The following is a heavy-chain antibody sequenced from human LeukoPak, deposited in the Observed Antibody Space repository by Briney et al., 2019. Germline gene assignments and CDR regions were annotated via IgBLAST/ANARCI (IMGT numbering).Heavy chain of an antibody. V-gene: IGHV4-59*01. J-gene: IGHJ5*02. CDR3: ARDRNWLGAGWFDP. CDR1: GGSISSYY. D-gene: IGHD6-19*01. Sequence: SETLSLTCTVSGGSISSYYWSWIRQPPGKGLEWIGYIYYSGSTNYNPSLKSRVTISVDTSKNQFSLKLSSVTAADTAVYYCARDRNWLGAGWFDPWGQGTLVTVSS. CDR2: IYYSGST.